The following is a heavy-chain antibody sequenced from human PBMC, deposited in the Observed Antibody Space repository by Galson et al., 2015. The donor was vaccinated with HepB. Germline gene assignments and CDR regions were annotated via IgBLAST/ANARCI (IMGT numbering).Heavy chain of an antibody. CDR1: GFTFSSYA. D-gene: IGHD6-13*01. CDR3: ARDKDPSRSWVDGLIYYGLAV. V-gene: IGHV3-30*04. Sequence: SLRLSCAASGFTFSSYALHWVRQAPGKGLEWVAVILYDGSNKNYADSVKGRFTISRDESRNTLHLQMNSLRAEDTAIYYCARDKDPSRSWVDGLIYYGLAVWGQGTTVTVSS. J-gene: IGHJ6*02. CDR2: ILYDGSNK.